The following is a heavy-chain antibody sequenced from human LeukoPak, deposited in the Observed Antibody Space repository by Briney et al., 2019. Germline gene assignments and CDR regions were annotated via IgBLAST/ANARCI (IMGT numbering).Heavy chain of an antibody. D-gene: IGHD4-17*01. CDR3: ARAKTTFYYYYYMDV. V-gene: IGHV4-61*02. Sequence: SQTLSLTCTVSGGSFSSGSYYWSWIRQPAGKGLEWIGRIYTSGSTNYNPSLKSRVTISVDTSKNQFSLKLSSVTAADTAVYYYARAKTTFYYYYYMDVWGKGTTVTVSS. CDR1: GGSFSSGSYY. CDR2: IYTSGST. J-gene: IGHJ6*03.